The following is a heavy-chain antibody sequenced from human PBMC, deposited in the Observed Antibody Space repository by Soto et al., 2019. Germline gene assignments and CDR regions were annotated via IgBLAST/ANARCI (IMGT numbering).Heavy chain of an antibody. Sequence: SETLSLTCTVTGVSISTADYYWSRIRHHPGKGLEWIGYIYYSGTTYYYPSLESRLTISLDTSKNEFYLRLSSVTDADTAVYYCASTYYNLKSGPLDHWGQGTLVTVSS. J-gene: IGHJ4*02. D-gene: IGHD3-10*01. CDR3: ASTYYNLKSGPLDH. CDR2: IYYSGTT. CDR1: GVSISTADYY. V-gene: IGHV4-31*03.